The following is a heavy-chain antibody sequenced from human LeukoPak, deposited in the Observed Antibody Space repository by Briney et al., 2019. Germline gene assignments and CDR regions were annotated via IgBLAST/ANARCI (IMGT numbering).Heavy chain of an antibody. CDR1: GFTFSSYS. J-gene: IGHJ6*03. CDR2: ISSSSSTI. CDR3: ARELSNNHYYHYYYYYYMDI. Sequence: GGSLRLSCAASGFTFSSYSMNWVRQAPGKGLEWVSYISSSSSTIYYADSVKGRFTISRDNAKNSLYLQMNSLRAEDTAVYYCARELSNNHYYHYYYYYYMDIWGKGTTVTVSS. V-gene: IGHV3-48*01. D-gene: IGHD1-14*01.